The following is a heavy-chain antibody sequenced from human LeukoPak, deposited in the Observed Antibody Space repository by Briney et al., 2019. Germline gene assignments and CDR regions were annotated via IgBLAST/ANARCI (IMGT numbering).Heavy chain of an antibody. CDR3: AREGKTYYYDSSGYYYYYYMDA. V-gene: IGHV1-18*01. D-gene: IGHD3-22*01. J-gene: IGHJ6*03. CDR1: GYTFTSYG. Sequence: ASVKVSCKASGYTFTSYGISWVRRAPGQGLEWMGWISAYNGNTNYAQKLQGRVTMTTDTSTSTAYMELRSLRSDDTAVYYCAREGKTYYYDSSGYYYYYYMDAWGKGTTVTVSS. CDR2: ISAYNGNT.